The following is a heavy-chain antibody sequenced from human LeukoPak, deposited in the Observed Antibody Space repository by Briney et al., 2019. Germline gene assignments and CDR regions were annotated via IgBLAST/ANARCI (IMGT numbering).Heavy chain of an antibody. CDR1: GRSISSYY. V-gene: IGHV4-59*01. D-gene: IGHD3-16*02. J-gene: IGHJ3*02. CDR2: IYYIGST. Sequence: PSETLSLTCTVSGRSISSYYWSLIRQPPGKGLEWIGYIYYIGSTNYNPSLKSRVTMSVDTSKNQFSLQLSSVTATDTAVYYSSWGFRSDAFDIWGQGTMVTVSS. CDR3: SWGFRSDAFDI.